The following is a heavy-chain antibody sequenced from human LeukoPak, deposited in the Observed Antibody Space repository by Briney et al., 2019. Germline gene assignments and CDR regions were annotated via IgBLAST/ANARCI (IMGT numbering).Heavy chain of an antibody. CDR1: GLTFSSYS. D-gene: IGHD3-10*01. CDR3: ARDAGEWFGELLGYYYYGMDV. J-gene: IGHJ6*02. Sequence: GGSLRLSCAASGLTFSSYSMNWVRQAPGKGLEWVSSISSSSSYIYYADSVKGRFTISRDNAKNSLYPQMNSLRAEDTAVSYCARDAGEWFGELLGYYYYGMDVWGQGTTVTVSS. V-gene: IGHV3-21*01. CDR2: ISSSSSYI.